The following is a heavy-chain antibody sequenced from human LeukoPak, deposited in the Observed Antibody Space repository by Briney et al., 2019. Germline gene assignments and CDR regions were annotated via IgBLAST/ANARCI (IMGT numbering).Heavy chain of an antibody. V-gene: IGHV4-39*01. CDR3: ARHSMSTDAFDI. CDR1: GDSISSSSYY. CDR2: IYYSGST. Sequence: PSETLSLTCTVSGDSISSSSYYWGWIRQPPGKGLEWIGSIYYSGSTYYNPSLKSRVTISVDTSKNQFSLKLSSVTAADTAVYYCARHSMSTDAFDIWGQGTMVTVSS. J-gene: IGHJ3*02.